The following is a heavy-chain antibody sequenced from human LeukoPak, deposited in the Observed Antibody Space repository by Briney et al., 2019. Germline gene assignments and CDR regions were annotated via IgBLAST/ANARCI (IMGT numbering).Heavy chain of an antibody. D-gene: IGHD2-21*01. CDR3: ARDDWAGGFDY. J-gene: IGHJ4*02. V-gene: IGHV4-59*01. Sequence: SETLSLTCTVSGGSISSYYWSWIRQPPGKGLEWIGYIYYSGSTNYNPSLKSRVTISVDTSKNQFSLKLSSVTAADTAVYYCARDDWAGGFDYWGQGTLVTVSS. CDR2: IYYSGST. CDR1: GGSISSYY.